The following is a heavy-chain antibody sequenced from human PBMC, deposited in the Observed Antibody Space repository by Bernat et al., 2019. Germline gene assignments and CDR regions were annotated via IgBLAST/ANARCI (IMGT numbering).Heavy chain of an antibody. CDR3: ARGVEVPAAINYYYYYMDV. CDR1: GGTFSSYA. Sequence: QVQLVQSGAEVKKPGSSVKVSCKASGGTFSSYAISWVRQAPGQGLEWMGGIIPIFGTANYAQKFQGRVTITADESTSTDYMELSSRRSEDTAVYYCARGVEVPAAINYYYYYMDVWGKGTTVTVSS. V-gene: IGHV1-69*01. D-gene: IGHD2-2*01. CDR2: IIPIFGTA. J-gene: IGHJ6*03.